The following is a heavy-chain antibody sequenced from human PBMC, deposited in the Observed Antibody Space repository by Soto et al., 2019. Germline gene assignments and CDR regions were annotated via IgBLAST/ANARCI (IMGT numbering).Heavy chain of an antibody. Sequence: SLRLSCAASGFTFSRHGMHWVRQAPGKGLEWVAVISYDGTNKYYVDSVKGRFTISRDNSKNTLYLQMNSLRAEDTAVYHWAKDRVESGREEVDCWGRGTLVSVSS. J-gene: IGHJ4*02. V-gene: IGHV3-30*18. CDR3: AKDRVESGREEVDC. CDR2: ISYDGTNK. CDR1: GFTFSRHG. D-gene: IGHD3-3*01.